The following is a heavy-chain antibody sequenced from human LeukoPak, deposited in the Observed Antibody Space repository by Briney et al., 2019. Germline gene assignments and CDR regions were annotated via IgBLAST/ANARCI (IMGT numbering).Heavy chain of an antibody. CDR1: GYTFTSYG. D-gene: IGHD5-12*01. CDR3: ARDPDIVASSSYFDF. V-gene: IGHV1-18*04. Sequence: ASVKVSCKASGYTFTSYGISWVRQAPGQGLEWMGWISAYNGNTNYAQKFQGRVSMTTDTSTTTAYMELRSLRSDDTAVYYCARDPDIVASSSYFDFWGRGTLVIVSS. J-gene: IGHJ4*02. CDR2: ISAYNGNT.